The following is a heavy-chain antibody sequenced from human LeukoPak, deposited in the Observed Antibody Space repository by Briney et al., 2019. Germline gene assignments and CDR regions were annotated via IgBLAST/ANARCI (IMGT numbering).Heavy chain of an antibody. Sequence: GGSLRLSCAASGFTFSSYEMNWVRQAPGKGLEWVSYVSSSGSTIYYAGSVKGRFTISRDNAKNSLYLQMNSLRAEDTAVYYCARVASLSGFDYWGQGTLVTVSS. CDR2: VSSSGSTI. V-gene: IGHV3-48*03. J-gene: IGHJ4*02. CDR1: GFTFSSYE. CDR3: ARVASLSGFDY. D-gene: IGHD1-26*01.